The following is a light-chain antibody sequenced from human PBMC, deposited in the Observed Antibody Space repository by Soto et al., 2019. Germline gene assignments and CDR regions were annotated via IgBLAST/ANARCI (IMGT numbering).Light chain of an antibody. CDR1: QVISTS. Sequence: GESVTITCRASQVISTSLAWYQVKPGKAPKLLIYAASTLESGVPSRFSATVSGTEFSLTITSLQPEDFATYYCKQYKNWPFTFGQGTKVDIK. J-gene: IGKJ2*01. CDR3: KQYKNWPFT. CDR2: AAS. V-gene: IGKV1-9*01.